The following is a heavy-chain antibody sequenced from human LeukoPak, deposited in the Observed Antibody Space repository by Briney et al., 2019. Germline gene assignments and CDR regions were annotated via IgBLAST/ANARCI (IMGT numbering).Heavy chain of an antibody. V-gene: IGHV4-39*07. CDR3: AKKGIAPALDY. CDR1: GDSISSDY. Sequence: PSETLSLTCAVSGDSISSDYWGWIRQPPGKGLEWIGSIYYSGSTYYNPSLKSRVTISVDTSKNQFSLKLSSVTAADTAVYYCAKKGIAPALDYWGQGTLVTVSS. D-gene: IGHD2-15*01. CDR2: IYYSGST. J-gene: IGHJ4*02.